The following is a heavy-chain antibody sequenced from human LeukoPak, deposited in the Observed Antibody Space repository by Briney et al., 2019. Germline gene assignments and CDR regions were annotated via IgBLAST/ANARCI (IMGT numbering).Heavy chain of an antibody. J-gene: IGHJ3*02. V-gene: IGHV4-39*07. D-gene: IGHD2-21*02. CDR2: IYYSGNT. Sequence: SETLSLTCTVSGGSISSYYWGWIRQPPGKGLEWIGSIYYSGNTYYNASLKSRVTISVDTSKNQFSLKLSSVTAADTAVYYCAREGYCGGDCHDAFDIWGQGTMVTVSS. CDR3: AREGYCGGDCHDAFDI. CDR1: GGSISSYY.